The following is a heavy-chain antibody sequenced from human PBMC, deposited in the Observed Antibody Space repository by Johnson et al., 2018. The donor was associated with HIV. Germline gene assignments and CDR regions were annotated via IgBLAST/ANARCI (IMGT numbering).Heavy chain of an antibody. CDR2: ISDSGDNT. V-gene: IGHV3-23*04. D-gene: IGHD3-10*01. CDR1: GFTFTTSA. J-gene: IGHJ3*02. Sequence: VQMVESGGGLVQPGGSLRLSCAASGFTFTTSAMSWVRQAPGKGLEWVSAISDSGDNTYYADSVRGRFTISRDNSKNTLYLQMNRLTAEDTAVYYCARAPGFSRAFDIWGQGTMVTVSS. CDR3: ARAPGFSRAFDI.